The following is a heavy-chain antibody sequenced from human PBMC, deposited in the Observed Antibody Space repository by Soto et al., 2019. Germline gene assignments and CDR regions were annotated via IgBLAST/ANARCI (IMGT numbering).Heavy chain of an antibody. J-gene: IGHJ5*02. D-gene: IGHD2-2*01. CDR3: ARNPTPRYCSSTSCYDWFDP. CDR1: GGSISSGDYY. CDR2: IYYSGST. V-gene: IGHV4-30-4*01. Sequence: KSSETLSLTCTVSGGSISSGDYYWSWIRQPPGKGLEGIGYIYYSGSTYYNPSLKSRVTISVDTSKNQFSLKLSSVTAADTAVYYCARNPTPRYCSSTSCYDWFDPWGQGTLVTVSS.